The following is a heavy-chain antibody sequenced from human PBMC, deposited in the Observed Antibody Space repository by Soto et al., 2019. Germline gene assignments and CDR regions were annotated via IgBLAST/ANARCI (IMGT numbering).Heavy chain of an antibody. V-gene: IGHV1-69*13. CDR1: GGTFSSYA. Sequence: AVKVSCKASGGTFSSYAISWVRQAPGQGLEWMGGIIPIFGTANYAQKFQGRVTITADESTSTAYMELSSLRSEDTAVYYCAQTPKAYYDFWSGYSSYYGMDVWGQGTTVTVSS. CDR2: IIPIFGTA. D-gene: IGHD3-3*01. CDR3: AQTPKAYYDFWSGYSSYYGMDV. J-gene: IGHJ6*02.